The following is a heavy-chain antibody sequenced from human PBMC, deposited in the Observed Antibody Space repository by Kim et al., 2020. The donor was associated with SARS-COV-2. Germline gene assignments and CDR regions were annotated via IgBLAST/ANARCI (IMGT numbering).Heavy chain of an antibody. Sequence: GGSLRLSCAASGFTFSDYSMNWVRQAPGKGLEWVSFNSSSSSQIDYADSLKGRFTISRDNAKNSLYLQMNSLRAEDTAVYYCARESITAGASSSDFDCW. CDR1: GFTFSDYS. D-gene: IGHD6-13*01. CDR2: NSSSSSQI. J-gene: IGHJ4*01. CDR3: ARESITAGASSSDFDC. V-gene: IGHV3-21*01.